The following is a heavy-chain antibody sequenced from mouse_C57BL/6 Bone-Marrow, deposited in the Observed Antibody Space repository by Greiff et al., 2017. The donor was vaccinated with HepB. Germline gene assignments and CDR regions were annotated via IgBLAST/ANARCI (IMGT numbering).Heavy chain of an antibody. CDR3: ASNTIYSNYLDY. CDR1: GYTFTSYW. D-gene: IGHD2-5*01. CDR2: INPSSGYT. V-gene: IGHV1-7*01. J-gene: IGHJ2*01. Sequence: LQESGAELAKPGASVKLSCKASGYTFTSYWMHWVTQRPGQGLAWIGYINPSSGYTKYNQKFKDKATLTADKSSCTAYMQLSSLTYEDSGVYYCASNTIYSNYLDYGGQGTTLTVST.